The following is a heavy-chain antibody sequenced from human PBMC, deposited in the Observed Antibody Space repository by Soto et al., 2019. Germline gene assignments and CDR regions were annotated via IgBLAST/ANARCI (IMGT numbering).Heavy chain of an antibody. J-gene: IGHJ4*02. D-gene: IGHD3-22*01. CDR2: IRSKTDGGTT. V-gene: IGHV3-15*07. CDR1: GFSFSHVW. Sequence: PGGSLRLSCAVSGFSFSHVWMNWVRQAPGKGLEWVGRIRSKTDGGTTDFAAPVKGRFTISRDDSKNTLYLQMNSLKTEDTAVYYCTTDYYDTSGYFVFGYWGQGT. CDR3: TTDYYDTSGYFVFGY.